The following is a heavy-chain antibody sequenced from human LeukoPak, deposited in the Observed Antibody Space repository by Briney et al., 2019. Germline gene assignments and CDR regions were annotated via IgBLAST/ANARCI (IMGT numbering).Heavy chain of an antibody. CDR3: TKGDGGWYPIDY. V-gene: IGHV3-23*01. CDR1: GFTFKEYG. D-gene: IGHD6-19*01. Sequence: GGSLRLSCAASGFTFKEYGMSWVRQAPGKGLEWVSTINENARSTHYADSVQGRFTISRDNSKNTLLLQMNSLRADDTALYYCTKGDGGWYPIDYWGQGTLVIVSS. J-gene: IGHJ4*02. CDR2: INENARST.